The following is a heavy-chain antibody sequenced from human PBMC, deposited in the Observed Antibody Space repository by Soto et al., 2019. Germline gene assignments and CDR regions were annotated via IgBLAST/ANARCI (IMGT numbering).Heavy chain of an antibody. CDR3: ARAPIAAPIFDY. V-gene: IGHV1-3*01. D-gene: IGHD6-6*01. CDR1: GYTFTSYA. Sequence: GASVKVSCKASGYTFTSYAMHWVRQAPGQRLEWMGWINAGNGNTKYSQKFQGRVTITRDTSASTAYMELSSLRSEDTAVYYCARAPIAAPIFDYWGQGTLVTVSS. CDR2: INAGNGNT. J-gene: IGHJ4*02.